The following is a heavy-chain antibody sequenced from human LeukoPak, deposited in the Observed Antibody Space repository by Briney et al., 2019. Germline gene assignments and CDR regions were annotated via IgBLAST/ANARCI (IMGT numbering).Heavy chain of an antibody. D-gene: IGHD7-27*01. Sequence: SETLSLTCTVSGGSISSYYWSWIRQPAGKGLEWIGRIYTSGSTNYNPSLKSRVTIVDTSRNQFSLKLNSVTAADTAVYYCARALTGAFRIGAFDIWGQGTLVTVSS. J-gene: IGHJ3*02. CDR2: IYTSGST. CDR3: ARALTGAFRIGAFDI. CDR1: GGSISSYY. V-gene: IGHV4-4*07.